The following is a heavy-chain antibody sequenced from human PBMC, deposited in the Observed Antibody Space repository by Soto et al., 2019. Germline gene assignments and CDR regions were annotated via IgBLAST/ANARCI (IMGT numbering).Heavy chain of an antibody. Sequence: GGSLRLSCAASGFAFSSYSMNWVRQAPGKGLEWVSSISSSSSYIYYADSVKGRFTISRDNAKNSLYLQMNSLRAEDTAVYYCARDSTSGSYYVVHYNYYYGMDVWGQGTTVTVSS. V-gene: IGHV3-21*01. CDR1: GFAFSSYS. D-gene: IGHD1-26*01. CDR3: ARDSTSGSYYVVHYNYYYGMDV. CDR2: ISSSSSYI. J-gene: IGHJ6*02.